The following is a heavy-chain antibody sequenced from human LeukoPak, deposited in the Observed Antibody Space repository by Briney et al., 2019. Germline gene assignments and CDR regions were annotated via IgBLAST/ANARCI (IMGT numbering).Heavy chain of an antibody. CDR3: AKALTTAYYYYGMDV. Sequence: GGSLRLSCAASGFTFSSYAMSWVRQAPGKGLEWVSAISGSGGSTYYADSVKGRFTISRDNSKNTLYLQMNSLRAEGTAVYYCAKALTTAYYYYGMDVWGQGTTVTVSS. CDR2: ISGSGGST. J-gene: IGHJ6*02. CDR1: GFTFSSYA. V-gene: IGHV3-23*01. D-gene: IGHD4-11*01.